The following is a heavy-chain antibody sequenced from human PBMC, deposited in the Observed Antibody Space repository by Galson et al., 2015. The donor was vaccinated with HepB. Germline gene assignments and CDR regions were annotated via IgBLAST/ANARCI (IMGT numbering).Heavy chain of an antibody. V-gene: IGHV3-66*01. Sequence: SLRLSCAASGFTVSSNYMSWVRQAPGKGLEWVSVIYSDGSTYYADSVKGRFTISRDNSKNTLYLQMNSLRAEDTAVYYCARDGYSSSWYVRYFDLWGRGTLVTVSS. CDR3: ARDGYSSSWYVRYFDL. CDR1: GFTVSSNY. J-gene: IGHJ2*01. D-gene: IGHD6-13*01. CDR2: IYSDGST.